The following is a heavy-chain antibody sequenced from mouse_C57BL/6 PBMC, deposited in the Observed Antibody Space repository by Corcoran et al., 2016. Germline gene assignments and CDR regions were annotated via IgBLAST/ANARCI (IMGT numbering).Heavy chain of an antibody. CDR1: GYTFTDYY. CDR2: INPNNGGT. D-gene: IGHD1-1*01. V-gene: IGHV1-26*01. Sequence: EVQLQQSGPELVKPGASVKISCKASGYTFTDYYMNWVKQSHGKSLEWIGDINPNNGGTSYNQKFKGKATLTVDKSSSTAYMELRSLTSEDSAVYYCARRYGSSDWGQGTSVTVSS. J-gene: IGHJ4*01. CDR3: ARRYGSSD.